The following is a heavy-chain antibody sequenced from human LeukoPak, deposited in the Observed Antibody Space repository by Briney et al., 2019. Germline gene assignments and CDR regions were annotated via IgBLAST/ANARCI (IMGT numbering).Heavy chain of an antibody. J-gene: IGHJ5*02. D-gene: IGHD2-15*01. CDR1: GFTVSSNY. V-gene: IGHV4-39*01. CDR3: ARPLGYCSGGGCP. Sequence: GSLRLSCAASGFTVSSNYMSWVRQAPQKGLEWIGSIYYSGSTYYNPSLKSRVTISVDTSKNQFSLKLSSVTAADTAVYYCARPLGYCSGGGCPWGQGTLVTVSS. CDR2: IYYSGST.